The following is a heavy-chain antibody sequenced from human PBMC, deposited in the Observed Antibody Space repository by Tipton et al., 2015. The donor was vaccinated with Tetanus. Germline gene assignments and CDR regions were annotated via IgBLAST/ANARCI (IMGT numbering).Heavy chain of an antibody. D-gene: IGHD3-22*01. J-gene: IGHJ6*02. CDR2: IDPNSGGT. V-gene: IGHV1-2*02. Sequence: QMQLVQSGAEVKKPGASLKVSCKASGYTFTGYYLYWVRQAPGQGLEWMGWIDPNSGGTAYAQKFQGRVTMTRDTSISTADMELSRLRSDDTAVYYCARDRGDYIYYGMDVWGPGTTVTVSS. CDR3: ARDRGDYIYYGMDV. CDR1: GYTFTGYY.